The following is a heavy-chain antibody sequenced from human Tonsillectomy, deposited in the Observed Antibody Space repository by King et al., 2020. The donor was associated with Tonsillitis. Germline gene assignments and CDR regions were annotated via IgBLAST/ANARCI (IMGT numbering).Heavy chain of an antibody. CDR3: ARAPRGEAVTTPYYFHGMDV. CDR1: GGSFSGYN. CDR2: INHSGST. Sequence: VQLQQWGAGLLKPSETLSLTCAVYGGSFSGYNWSWIRQPPGKGLEWIGEINHSGSTNYSPSLKSRVTISVDTSKNQFSLKASSVTAADTAVYYCARAPRGEAVTTPYYFHGMDVWGLGTTVTVSS. J-gene: IGHJ6*02. D-gene: IGHD4-11*01. V-gene: IGHV4-34*01.